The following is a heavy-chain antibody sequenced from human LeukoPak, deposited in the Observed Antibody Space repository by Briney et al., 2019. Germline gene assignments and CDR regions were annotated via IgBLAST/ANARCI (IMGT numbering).Heavy chain of an antibody. CDR1: GGSISSYY. CDR2: IYDSGST. V-gene: IGHV4-59*01. D-gene: IGHD5-12*01. J-gene: IGHJ6*02. Sequence: PSETLSLTCTVSGGSISSYYWSWIRQPPGKGLEWIGYIYDSGSTNYNPSLKSRVTISVDTSKNQFSLKLSSVTAADTAVYYCARGGSGYDSFYYYGMDVWGQGTTVTVSS. CDR3: ARGGSGYDSFYYYGMDV.